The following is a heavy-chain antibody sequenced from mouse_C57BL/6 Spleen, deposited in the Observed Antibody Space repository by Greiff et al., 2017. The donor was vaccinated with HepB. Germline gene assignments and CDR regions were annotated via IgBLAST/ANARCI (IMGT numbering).Heavy chain of an antibody. CDR1: GYTFTSYC. CDR2: IDPSDSYT. CDR3: AISGVGRYYAMDY. J-gene: IGHJ4*01. Sequence: QVQLQQPGAELVKPGASVKLSCKASGYTFTSYCMQWVKQRPGQGLEWIGGIDPSDSYTNYNQKFKGKATLTVDTSSSTAYMQLSSLTSEDSAVYYCAISGVGRYYAMDYWGQGTSVTVSS. V-gene: IGHV1-50*01. D-gene: IGHD1-3*01.